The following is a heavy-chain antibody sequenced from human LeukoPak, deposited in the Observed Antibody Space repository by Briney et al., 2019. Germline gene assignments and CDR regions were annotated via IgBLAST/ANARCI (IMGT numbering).Heavy chain of an antibody. Sequence: SVKVSCKASGGTFSSYAISWVRQAPGQGLEWMGGIIPIFGTANYAQKFQGRVTMTRDMSTSTVYMELSSLRSEDTAVYYCARELGRDGYNYGYWGQGTLVTVSS. J-gene: IGHJ4*02. CDR2: IIPIFGTA. CDR3: ARELGRDGYNYGY. V-gene: IGHV1-69*05. CDR1: GGTFSSYA. D-gene: IGHD5-24*01.